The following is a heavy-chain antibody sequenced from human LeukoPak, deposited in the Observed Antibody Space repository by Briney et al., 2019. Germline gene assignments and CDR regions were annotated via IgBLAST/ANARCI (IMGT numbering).Heavy chain of an antibody. J-gene: IGHJ6*02. CDR3: ARDSGSSDLWFGELLSNYYYYGMDV. CDR1: GGTFSSYA. CDR2: IIPILGIA. V-gene: IGHV1-69*04. Sequence: GSSVKVSCKASGGTFSSYAISWVRQAPGQGLEWMGRIIPILGIANYAQKFQGRVTMTRDTSTSTVYMELSSLRSEDTAVYYCARDSGSSDLWFGELLSNYYYYGMDVWGQGTTVTVSS. D-gene: IGHD3-10*01.